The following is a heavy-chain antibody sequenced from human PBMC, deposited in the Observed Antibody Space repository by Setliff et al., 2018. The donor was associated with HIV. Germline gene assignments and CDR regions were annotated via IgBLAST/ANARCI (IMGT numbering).Heavy chain of an antibody. J-gene: IGHJ4*02. CDR1: GFIFSSYA. D-gene: IGHD6-13*01. Sequence: AASGFIFSSYAMTWVRQAPGKGLEWVSTIRGSGSGDTTHYADFVKGRFTISRDNSKNTVYLQMNSLRAEDMAIYYCAREDSSWYGSLDYWGQGTPVTVSS. CDR3: AREDSSWYGSLDY. CDR2: IRGSGSGDTT. V-gene: IGHV3-23*01.